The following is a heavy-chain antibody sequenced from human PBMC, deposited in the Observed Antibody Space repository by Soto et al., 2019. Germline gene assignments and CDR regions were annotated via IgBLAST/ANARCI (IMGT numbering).Heavy chain of an antibody. CDR1: GYTFTGYY. Sequence: QVQLVQSGAEVKKPRASVKVSCKASGYTFTGYYMHWVRQAPGRGLEWMGWINPNSGGTNYAQKFQGWVTMTRDTSISTAYMELSRLRSDDTAVYYCARGSVVAATPWFDPWGQGTLVTVSS. V-gene: IGHV1-2*04. CDR3: ARGSVVAATPWFDP. J-gene: IGHJ5*02. CDR2: INPNSGGT. D-gene: IGHD2-15*01.